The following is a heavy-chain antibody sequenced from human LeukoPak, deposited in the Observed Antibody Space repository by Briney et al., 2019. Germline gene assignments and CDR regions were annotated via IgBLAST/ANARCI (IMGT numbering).Heavy chain of an antibody. CDR1: GFTFSDFW. V-gene: IGHV3-74*01. CDR3: ATFSSGSDQSAFH. CDR2: INSDASYT. J-gene: IGHJ4*02. D-gene: IGHD3-10*01. Sequence: GGSLRLSCGVSGFTFSDFWLHWVRQSPGKGLEWVSRINSDASYTGYADSVKGRFTIARDDATNTLYLEMHNLTAEDTAVYYCATFSSGSDQSAFHWGLGSLVTVS.